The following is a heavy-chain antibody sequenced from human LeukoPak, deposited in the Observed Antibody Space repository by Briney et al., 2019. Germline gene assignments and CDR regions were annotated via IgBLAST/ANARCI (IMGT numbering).Heavy chain of an antibody. D-gene: IGHD3-22*01. CDR3: ARGLHLDSSGSLYY. CDR2: ITRENWI. V-gene: IGHV3-11*01. J-gene: IGHJ4*02. Sequence: PGGSLRLSCAASGFSVSEYYVTWVRQAPGKGLEWISYITRENWIYYSDSVKGRFTISRDHAKNSVYLEMNSLRADDTAVYSCARGLHLDSSGSLYYWGQGTLVTVSS. CDR1: GFSVSEYY.